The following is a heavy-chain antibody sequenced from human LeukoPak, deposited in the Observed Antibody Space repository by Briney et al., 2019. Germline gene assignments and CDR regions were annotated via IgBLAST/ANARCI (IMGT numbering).Heavy chain of an antibody. D-gene: IGHD6-13*01. CDR2: ISSSSSYI. CDR3: ARAGSSWYTLDY. CDR1: GFTFSSYS. V-gene: IGHV3-21*01. J-gene: IGHJ4*02. Sequence: GGSLRLSCADSGFTFSSYSMNWVRQAPGKGLEWVSSISSSSSYIYYADSVKGRFTISRDNAKDSLYLQMNSLRAEDTAVYYCARAGSSWYTLDYWGQGTLVTVSS.